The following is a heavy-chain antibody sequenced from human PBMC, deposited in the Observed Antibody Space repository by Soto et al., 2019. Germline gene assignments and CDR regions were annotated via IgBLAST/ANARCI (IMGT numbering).Heavy chain of an antibody. CDR3: ARGSSDWLPYFDY. Sequence: ASVKVSCKASGYTFTGYAMHWVRQAPGQRLEWMGWINAGNGNTKYSQKFQGRVTITRDTSASTAYMELSSLRSEDTAVYFCARGSSDWLPYFDYWGQGSLVTVSS. V-gene: IGHV1-3*01. D-gene: IGHD3-9*01. CDR2: INAGNGNT. J-gene: IGHJ4*02. CDR1: GYTFTGYA.